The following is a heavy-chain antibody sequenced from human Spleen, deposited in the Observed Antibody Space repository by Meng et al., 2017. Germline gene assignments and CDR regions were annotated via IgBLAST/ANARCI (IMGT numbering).Heavy chain of an antibody. V-gene: IGHV4-38-2*02. CDR3: ARDRTMAFNKTRFDSFDM. J-gene: IGHJ3*02. CDR1: GYSITGSYN. CDR2: IYQSGST. D-gene: IGHD4/OR15-4a*01. Sequence: SETLSLTCAVSGYSITGSYNWGWIRQSPGKGLEWIGSIYQSGSTYYNPSLKSRVTMSVDMSKNQFSLRLTSVTAADTAVYYCARDRTMAFNKTRFDSFDMWGHGTMVTVSS.